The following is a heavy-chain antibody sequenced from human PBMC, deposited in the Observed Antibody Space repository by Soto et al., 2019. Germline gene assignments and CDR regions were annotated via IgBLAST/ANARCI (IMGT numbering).Heavy chain of an antibody. D-gene: IGHD3-16*01. CDR2: INSNTGVT. J-gene: IGHJ3*02. Sequence: ASVNVSFKAAGYTFTDYYIHWVRQAPGQGLECMAWINSNTGVTDYAQKFQGRVTVTRDTSISTAYMELTRLTSDDTAVYYCARNHVGGMSSFNIWGQGTMVTVS. CDR3: ARNHVGGMSSFNI. CDR1: GYTFTDYY. V-gene: IGHV1-2*02.